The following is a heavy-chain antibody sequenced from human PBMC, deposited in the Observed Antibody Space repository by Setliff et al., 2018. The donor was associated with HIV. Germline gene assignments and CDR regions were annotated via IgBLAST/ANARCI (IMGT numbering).Heavy chain of an antibody. Sequence: SETLSLTCTVSGDSITSGTYYWSWIRQPAGMRLEWIGSIYHSGSTYYNPSLKSRVTISVDTSKNQFSLKLSSVTAADTAVYYCARHRRYCSGGSCSDAFDIWGQGTMVTVSS. CDR3: ARHRRYCSGGSCSDAFDI. J-gene: IGHJ3*02. D-gene: IGHD2-15*01. CDR1: GDSITSGTYY. CDR2: IYHSGST. V-gene: IGHV4-39*01.